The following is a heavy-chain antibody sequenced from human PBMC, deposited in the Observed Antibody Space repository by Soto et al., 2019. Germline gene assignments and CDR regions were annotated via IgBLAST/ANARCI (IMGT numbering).Heavy chain of an antibody. CDR3: ARLPNIGPNPPFDH. D-gene: IGHD2-15*01. V-gene: IGHV4-30-2*01. CDR1: GGSISSGGYS. J-gene: IGHJ4*02. CDR2: TYHTGNY. Sequence: SETLSLTCAVSGGSISSGGYSWTWIRQPPGKGLEWVGHTYHTGNYIYNPSLRGRIRISLDTSRSQFSLMLTSVTAADTAVYYCARLPNIGPNPPFDHWGQGILVTVSS.